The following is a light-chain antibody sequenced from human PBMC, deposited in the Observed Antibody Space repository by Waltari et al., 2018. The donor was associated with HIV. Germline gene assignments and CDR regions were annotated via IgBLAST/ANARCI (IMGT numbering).Light chain of an antibody. V-gene: IGKV3-11*01. Sequence: EIVLTQSPATLSLSPGGSATLSCRASQTVGGHLAWYQHKPGQAPRLLISDASNRATGIPARFSGSGSGTEFTLTISSLEPEDFADYYCQQRSNWLTFGGGTKVEIK. CDR2: DAS. J-gene: IGKJ4*01. CDR1: QTVGGH. CDR3: QQRSNWLT.